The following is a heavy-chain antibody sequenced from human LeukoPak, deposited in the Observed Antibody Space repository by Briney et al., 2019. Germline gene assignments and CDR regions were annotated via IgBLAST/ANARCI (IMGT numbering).Heavy chain of an antibody. CDR3: AREGGFYRPLDY. Sequence: PSETLSLTCDVSGGSVTSTNWWTWLRQPPGKGLGWIGEVHLDGRTNYNPPLKSRLVMSADLPENHISLKLTSVTAADTAVYYCAREGGFYRPLDYSGQGTLVTVSS. J-gene: IGHJ4*02. CDR1: GGSVTSTNW. CDR2: VHLDGRT. V-gene: IGHV4-4*02. D-gene: IGHD6-25*01.